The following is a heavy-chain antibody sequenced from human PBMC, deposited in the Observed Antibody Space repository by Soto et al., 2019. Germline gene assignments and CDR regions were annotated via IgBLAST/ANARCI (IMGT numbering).Heavy chain of an antibody. CDR1: GFTFNDAW. CDR2: IKTIAGGGTT. D-gene: IGHD1-1*01. V-gene: IGHV3-15*01. CDR3: TTERCTGTNCYVKNAFDA. J-gene: IGHJ3*01. Sequence: EVHLVESGGGLVEPGGSLRLSCAASGFTFNDAWMTWVRQGPGKGLEWVGRIKTIAGGGTTDYTAPVKGRFTISRDDSKNTVYLQMNSLKIEDTAVYYCTTERCTGTNCYVKNAFDAWGQGTMVTVSS.